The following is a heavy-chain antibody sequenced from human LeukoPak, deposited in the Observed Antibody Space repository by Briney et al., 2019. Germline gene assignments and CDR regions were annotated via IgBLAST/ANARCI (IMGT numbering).Heavy chain of an antibody. CDR3: ARHRVVVPAAIYGY. Sequence: GASVKVSCKASGYTFTSYGISWVRQAPGQGLEWMGWISAYNGSTNYAQKLQGRVTMTTDTSTSTAYMELRSLRSDDTAVYYCARHRVVVPAAIYGYWGQGTLVTVSS. V-gene: IGHV1-18*01. D-gene: IGHD2-2*01. CDR2: ISAYNGST. CDR1: GYTFTSYG. J-gene: IGHJ4*02.